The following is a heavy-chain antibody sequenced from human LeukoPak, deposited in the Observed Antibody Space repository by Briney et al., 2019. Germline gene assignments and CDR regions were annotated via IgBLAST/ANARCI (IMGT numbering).Heavy chain of an antibody. CDR3: ARRRGWKQQLVYFDY. D-gene: IGHD6-13*01. J-gene: IGHJ4*02. Sequence: SETLSLTCTVSGGSISSGTYYWSWIRQPPGKGLEWIAYMFHSGTPRYNPSLQSRVTISADTSKNQFSLNVRSTTAADTAVYYCARRRGWKQQLVYFDYWGQGTLATVSS. CDR2: MFHSGTP. CDR1: GGSISSGTYY. V-gene: IGHV4-61*01.